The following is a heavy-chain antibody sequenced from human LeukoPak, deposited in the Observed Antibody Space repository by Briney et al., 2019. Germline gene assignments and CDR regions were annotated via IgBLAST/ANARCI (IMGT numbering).Heavy chain of an antibody. CDR2: INYSGST. D-gene: IGHD2-15*01. CDR3: ARGRAARKYCSGGSCPRHDAFDI. Sequence: SETLSLTCTVSGGSISSSSYYWGWIRQPPGKGLEWIGSINYSGSTYYNPSLKSRVTISVDTSKNQFSLKLSSVTAADTAVYYCARGRAARKYCSGGSCPRHDAFDIWGQGTMVTVSS. CDR1: GGSISSSSYY. J-gene: IGHJ3*02. V-gene: IGHV4-39*07.